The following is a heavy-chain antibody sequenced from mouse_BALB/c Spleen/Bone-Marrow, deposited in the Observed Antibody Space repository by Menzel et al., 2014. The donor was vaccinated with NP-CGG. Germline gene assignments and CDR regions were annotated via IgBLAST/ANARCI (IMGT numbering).Heavy chain of an antibody. D-gene: IGHD2-1*01. V-gene: IGHV2-9*02. CDR3: ASYGNYFDY. J-gene: IGHJ2*01. CDR2: IWAGGSA. CDR1: GFSLTSYG. Sequence: VKLMESGPGLVAPSQSLSITCTVSGFSLTSYGVHWVRQPPGKGLEWLGVIWAGGSANYNSALMSGLSISKDNSKSQVFLKMNSLQTDDTAMYYCASYGNYFDYWGQGTTLTVSS.